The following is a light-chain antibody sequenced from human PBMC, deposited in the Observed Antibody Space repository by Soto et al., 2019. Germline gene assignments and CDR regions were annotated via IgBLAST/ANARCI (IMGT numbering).Light chain of an antibody. CDR2: GAS. J-gene: IGKJ1*01. CDR1: QGIRND. CDR3: QQYNTFWT. V-gene: IGKV1-17*01. Sequence: DIQMTQSPSTLSASVGDRVTITCRASQGIRNDLGWYQHKPGKAPKLLIHGASSLQSGVPSRFSGSASGTEFTLTISSLQPDDFATYYCQQYNTFWTFGPGTKVDIK.